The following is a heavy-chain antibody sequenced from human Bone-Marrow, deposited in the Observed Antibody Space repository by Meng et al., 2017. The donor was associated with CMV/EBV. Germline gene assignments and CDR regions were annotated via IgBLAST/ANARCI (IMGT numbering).Heavy chain of an antibody. CDR1: GFTFSSYA. Sequence: GGSLRLSCAASGFTFSSYAMHWVRQAPGKGLEWVAVISYDGSNKYYADSVKGRFTISRDNAQSSLHLHMNSLRAEDTSVYYCARQLMWAFDIWGQGTMVTVSS. J-gene: IGHJ3*02. V-gene: IGHV3-30-3*01. CDR2: ISYDGSNK. CDR3: ARQLMWAFDI. D-gene: IGHD2-8*01.